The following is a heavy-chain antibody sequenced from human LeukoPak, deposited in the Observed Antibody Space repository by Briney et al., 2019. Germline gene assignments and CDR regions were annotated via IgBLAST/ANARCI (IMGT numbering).Heavy chain of an antibody. V-gene: IGHV3-74*01. CDR2: INSDGSIT. J-gene: IGHJ4*02. CDR1: GFTFSSYW. CDR3: ASQGTGIAAADY. Sequence: QPGGSLRLSCAASGFTFSSYWMHWVRQAPGRGLVWVSRINSDGSITTYADSVKGRFTISRDNAKNTLYLQMNSLRVEDTAVHYCASQGTGIAAADYWGQGTLVTVSS. D-gene: IGHD6-13*01.